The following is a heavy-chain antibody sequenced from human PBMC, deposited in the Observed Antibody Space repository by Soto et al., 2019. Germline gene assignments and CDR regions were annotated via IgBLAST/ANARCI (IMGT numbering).Heavy chain of an antibody. Sequence: PSETLSLTCTVSGGSISSGGYYWSWIRQHPGKGLEWIGYIYYSGSTYYNPSLKSGVTIPVDTSKNQFSLKLSSVTAADTAVYYCARDPASRSGENAFDIWGQGTMVT. CDR2: IYYSGST. D-gene: IGHD3-10*01. CDR1: GGSISSGGYY. CDR3: ARDPASRSGENAFDI. J-gene: IGHJ3*02. V-gene: IGHV4-31*03.